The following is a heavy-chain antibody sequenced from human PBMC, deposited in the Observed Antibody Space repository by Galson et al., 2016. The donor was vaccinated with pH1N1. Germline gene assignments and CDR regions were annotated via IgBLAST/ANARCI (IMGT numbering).Heavy chain of an antibody. Sequence: SVKVSCKASGYTFTGYYMHWVRQAPGQGLEWMGWINPNSGGTKYAQKCQGRVTMTRDTPINTAYMELSSLTSDDTAVYYCATGSGNSWFDPWGQGTLVTVSS. V-gene: IGHV1-2*02. D-gene: IGHD3-10*01. CDR3: ATGSGNSWFDP. J-gene: IGHJ5*02. CDR2: INPNSGGT. CDR1: GYTFTGYY.